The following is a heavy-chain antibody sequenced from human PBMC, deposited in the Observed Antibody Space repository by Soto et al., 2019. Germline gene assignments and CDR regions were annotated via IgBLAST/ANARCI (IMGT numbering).Heavy chain of an antibody. J-gene: IGHJ3*02. CDR1: GFTFSSYA. CDR2: ISYDGSNK. V-gene: IGHV3-30-3*01. D-gene: IGHD2-2*02. CDR3: ARDQDIVVVPAAIQDAFDI. Sequence: GGSLRLSCAASGFTFSSYAMHWVRQAPGKGLEWVAVISYDGSNKYYADSVKDRFTISRDNSKNTLYLQMNSLRAEDTAVHYCARDQDIVVVPAAIQDAFDIWGQGTMVTVSS.